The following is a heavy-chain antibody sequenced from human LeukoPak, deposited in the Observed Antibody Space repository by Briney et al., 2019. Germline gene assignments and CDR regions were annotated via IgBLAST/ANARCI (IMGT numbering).Heavy chain of an antibody. CDR1: GGSINSGDYY. V-gene: IGHV4-30-4*01. CDR3: ARYHFGYYFDY. D-gene: IGHD3-10*01. Sequence: PSETLSLTCTVSGGSINSGDYYWSWIRQPPGKGLEWFGYIYYSGNTYYNPSLKSRLTISIDTSRTQFSLRLTSVTAADTAVYYCARYHFGYYFDYWGQGTLVTVSS. J-gene: IGHJ4*02. CDR2: IYYSGNT.